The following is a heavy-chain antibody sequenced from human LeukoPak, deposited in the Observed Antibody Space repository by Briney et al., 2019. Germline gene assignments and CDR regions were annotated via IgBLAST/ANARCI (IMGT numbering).Heavy chain of an antibody. V-gene: IGHV4-31*03. D-gene: IGHD2-8*01. CDR2: IYYSGST. CDR3: AGYCTNGVCYTDAFDI. Sequence: SETLSLTCTVSGGSISSGGYYWGWIRQHPGKGLEWIGYIYYSGSTYYNPSLKSRVTISVDTSKNQFSLKLSSVTAADTAVYYCAGYCTNGVCYTDAFDIWGQGTMVTVSS. J-gene: IGHJ3*02. CDR1: GGSISSGGYY.